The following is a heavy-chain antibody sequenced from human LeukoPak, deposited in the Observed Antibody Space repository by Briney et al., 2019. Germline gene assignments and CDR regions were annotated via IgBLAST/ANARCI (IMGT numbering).Heavy chain of an antibody. CDR3: ASTNDSSGHDAFDI. V-gene: IGHV1-69*05. D-gene: IGHD3-22*01. CDR1: GGTFSSYA. CDR2: IIPIFGTA. J-gene: IGHJ3*02. Sequence: ASVKVSCKASGGTFSSYAISWVRQAPGQGLEWMGGIIPIFGTANYAQKFQGRVTITTDESTSTAYMELSSLRSEDTAVYYCASTNDSSGHDAFDIWGQGTMVTVSP.